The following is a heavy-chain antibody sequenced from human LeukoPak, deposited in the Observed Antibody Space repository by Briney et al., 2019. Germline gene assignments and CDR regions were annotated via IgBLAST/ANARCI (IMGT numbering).Heavy chain of an antibody. Sequence: ASVKVSCKASGYTFTGYYMHWVRQAPGQGLEWMGWINPNSGGTNYAQKFQGRVTMTRDTSISTAYMELSRLRSDDTAVYYCARDGLGYYYYGMDVWGQGTTVTVSS. CDR1: GYTFTGYY. CDR2: INPNSGGT. D-gene: IGHD1-26*01. CDR3: ARDGLGYYYYGMDV. V-gene: IGHV1-2*02. J-gene: IGHJ6*02.